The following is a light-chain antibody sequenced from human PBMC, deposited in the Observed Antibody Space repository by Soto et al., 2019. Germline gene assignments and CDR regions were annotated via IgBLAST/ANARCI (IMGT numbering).Light chain of an antibody. CDR3: QQYNNWLT. V-gene: IGKV3-15*01. CDR1: ESIDFN. Sequence: EIVMTQSPATLSVSPGERVTLSRRASESIDFNLAWYQQKPGQAPRLLIYGASNRATGIPARFSGSGSGTEFTLTISSLQSEDFALYYCQQYNNWLTFGGGTKVDIK. J-gene: IGKJ4*01. CDR2: GAS.